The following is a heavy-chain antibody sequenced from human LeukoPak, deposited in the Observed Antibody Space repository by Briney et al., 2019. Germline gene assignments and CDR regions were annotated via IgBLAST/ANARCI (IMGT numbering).Heavy chain of an antibody. J-gene: IGHJ6*02. Sequence: ASVKVSCKASGGTFSSYAISWVRQAPGQGLEWMGGIIPIFGTANYAQKFQGRVTITADVSTSTAYMELSSLRSEDTAVYYCARLDIVVVPAAMYFDYYYGMDVWGQGTTVTVSS. CDR3: ARLDIVVVPAAMYFDYYYGMDV. V-gene: IGHV1-69*13. D-gene: IGHD2-2*03. CDR1: GGTFSSYA. CDR2: IIPIFGTA.